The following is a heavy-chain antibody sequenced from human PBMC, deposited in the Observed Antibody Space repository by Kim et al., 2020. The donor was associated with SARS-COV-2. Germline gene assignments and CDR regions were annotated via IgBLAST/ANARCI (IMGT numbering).Heavy chain of an antibody. V-gene: IGHV4-59*13. Sequence: SETLSLTCTVSGGSISSYYWSWIRQPPGKGLEWIGYIYYSGSTNYNPSLKSRVTISVDTSKNQSSLKLSSVTAADTAVYYCARDAWDYGSGSYRYYYYYGMDVWGQGTTVTVSS. CDR3: ARDAWDYGSGSYRYYYYYGMDV. J-gene: IGHJ6*02. D-gene: IGHD3-10*01. CDR1: GGSISSYY. CDR2: IYYSGST.